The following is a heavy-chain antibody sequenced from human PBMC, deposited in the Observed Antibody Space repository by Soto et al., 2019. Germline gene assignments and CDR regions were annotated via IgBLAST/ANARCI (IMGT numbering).Heavy chain of an antibody. D-gene: IGHD3-10*01. CDR1: KFTFSSYP. CDR2: ISPSGT. J-gene: IGHJ4*02. V-gene: IGHV3-23*01. CDR3: AKEYYYGSAGAYDY. Sequence: EVQLLESGGGLVQPGESLRLSCVASKFTFSSYPMSWVRQAPGKGLEWVSGISPSGTYYADSVKGRFTISRDNSQNTLSLQMNSLRAEDTAVYYYAKEYYYGSAGAYDYWGQGTLVTVSS.